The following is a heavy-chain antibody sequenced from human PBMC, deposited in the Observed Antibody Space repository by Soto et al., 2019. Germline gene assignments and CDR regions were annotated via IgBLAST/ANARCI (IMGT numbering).Heavy chain of an antibody. V-gene: IGHV4-4*07. Sequence: SETLSLTCTVSGGSISSYYWSWIRQPAGKGLEWIGRIYTSGSTNYNPSLKSRVTMSVDTSKNQFSLKLSSVTAADTAVYYCAGGSLPYYYDSSLDAFDIWGQGTMVTVSS. CDR2: IYTSGST. D-gene: IGHD3-22*01. CDR1: GGSISSYY. J-gene: IGHJ3*02. CDR3: AGGSLPYYYDSSLDAFDI.